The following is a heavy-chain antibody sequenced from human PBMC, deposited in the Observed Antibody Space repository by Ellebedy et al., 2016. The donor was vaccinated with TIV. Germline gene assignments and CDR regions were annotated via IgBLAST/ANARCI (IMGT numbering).Heavy chain of an antibody. D-gene: IGHD4-17*01. J-gene: IGHJ3*02. V-gene: IGHV3-7*01. CDR2: INQDGSMK. CDR1: GFSFSCYW. Sequence: GESLKISCAASGFSFSCYWMSWVRQAPGKGLEWVANINQDGSMKYFVDSVKGRFTLSRDHAKNSLYLQMNSLRDEDTAVYYCATDGSYGDYRSPTHAFVMWGQGTVVPVSS. CDR3: ATDGSYGDYRSPTHAFVM.